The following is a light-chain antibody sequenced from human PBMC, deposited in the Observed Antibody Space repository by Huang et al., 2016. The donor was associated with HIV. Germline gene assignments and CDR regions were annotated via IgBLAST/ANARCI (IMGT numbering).Light chain of an antibody. CDR2: DAS. V-gene: IGKV1-33*01. CDR3: QQYDNLP. CDR1: QDISNY. J-gene: IGKJ2*01. Sequence: DIQMTQSTSSLSASVGDIVTITCQASQDISNYLNWYQQKPGKAPKLLIYDASNVDTGVPSRFSGSGSGTDFTFTIRGLQPEDIATYYCQQYDNLPFGQGTKLEIK.